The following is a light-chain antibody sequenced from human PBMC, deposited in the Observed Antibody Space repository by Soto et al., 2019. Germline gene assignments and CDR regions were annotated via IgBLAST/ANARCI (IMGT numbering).Light chain of an antibody. V-gene: IGKV3-11*01. Sequence: EIVLTQSPATLSLSPGERATLSCRASQSVSSYLAWYQQKPGQAPRLLIYDASNRATGIPARFSGSGSRTDFTLTISSLEPEEFAVYYCQQRSNWYTFGQGTKLEIK. CDR1: QSVSSY. J-gene: IGKJ2*01. CDR2: DAS. CDR3: QQRSNWYT.